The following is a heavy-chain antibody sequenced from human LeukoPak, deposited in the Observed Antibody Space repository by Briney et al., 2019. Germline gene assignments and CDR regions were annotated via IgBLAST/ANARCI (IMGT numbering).Heavy chain of an antibody. CDR3: ARKRLDYYYGMDV. CDR1: GYSFTSYW. V-gene: IGHV5-51*01. CDR2: IYPGDSDT. J-gene: IGHJ6*02. Sequence: GESLKISCKGSGYSFTSYWIGWVRQMPGKGLEWMGIIYPGDSDTRYSPSFQGQVTISADKFISTAYLQWSSLKASDTAMYYCARKRLDYYYGMDVWGQGTTVTVSS. D-gene: IGHD6-6*01.